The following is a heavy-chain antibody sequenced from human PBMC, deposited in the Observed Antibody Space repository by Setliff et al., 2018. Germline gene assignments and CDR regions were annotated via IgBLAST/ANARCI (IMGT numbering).Heavy chain of an antibody. J-gene: IGHJ4*02. CDR2: ISSTGYTK. V-gene: IGHV3-48*04. CDR3: VRGWDCGGDCLSYFDH. CDR1: GFSFSSYS. Sequence: PGGSLRLSCAASGFSFSSYSINWVRQAPGKGLEWVSSISSTGYTKYYGDSVKGRFTVSRDNAKKSVFLQLRSLRAEDTAVYYCVRGWDCGGDCLSYFDHWGQGILVTVSS. D-gene: IGHD2-21*02.